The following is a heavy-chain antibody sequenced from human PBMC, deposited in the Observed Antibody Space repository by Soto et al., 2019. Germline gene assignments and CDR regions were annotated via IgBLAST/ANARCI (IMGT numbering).Heavy chain of an antibody. CDR1: GGTFSSCA. J-gene: IGHJ4*02. Sequence: QVQLVQSGAEVKKPGSSVKVSCKASGGTFSSCAISWVRQAPGQGLAWMGGSIPIFGTANYAQKFQGRVTITADESTSAAYRELSSLRSEDTAVYYCATLRRCISTSRDGDYWGQGTLVTVSS. CDR3: ATLRRCISTSRDGDY. V-gene: IGHV1-69*12. CDR2: SIPIFGTA. D-gene: IGHD2-2*01.